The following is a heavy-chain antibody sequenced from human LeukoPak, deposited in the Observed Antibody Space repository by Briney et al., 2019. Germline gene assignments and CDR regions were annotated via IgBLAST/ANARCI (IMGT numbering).Heavy chain of an antibody. D-gene: IGHD5-18*01. CDR2: ISTEVNTA. Sequence: GGSLRLSCTASGFTFSEYWMDWVRQVPGKGLVGVSRISTEVNTASYADSVKGRFIISRDNAKNTLYLQMRSLRAEDTGVYYCARDYVDTANFYYGLDVWGQGTTVTVAS. CDR1: GFTFSEYW. J-gene: IGHJ6*02. V-gene: IGHV3-74*01. CDR3: ARDYVDTANFYYGLDV.